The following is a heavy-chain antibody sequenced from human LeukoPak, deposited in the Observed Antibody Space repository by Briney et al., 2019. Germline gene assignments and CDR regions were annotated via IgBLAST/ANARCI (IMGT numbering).Heavy chain of an antibody. CDR1: GFTVSSSC. J-gene: IGHJ4*02. Sequence: GGSLRLSCASSGFTVSSSCMSWVRQAPGKGLQWVSVIYSGGATHYADSVKGRFTISRDNSKNTLYLQMNSLRAEDTAVYYCAKGADSGRYPPNPFDYWGQGTLVTVSS. CDR3: AKGADSGRYPPNPFDY. V-gene: IGHV3-66*02. D-gene: IGHD3-10*01. CDR2: IYSGGAT.